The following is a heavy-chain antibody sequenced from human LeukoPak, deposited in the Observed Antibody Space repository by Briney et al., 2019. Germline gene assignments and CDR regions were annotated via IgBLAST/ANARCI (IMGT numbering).Heavy chain of an antibody. CDR3: ARVRYSYDSSGIDY. CDR1: GFTFSSNW. CDR2: INSDGRST. V-gene: IGHV3-74*01. Sequence: GGSLRLPCAASGFTFSSNWMYWVRQAPGKGLVWVSRINSDGRSTSYADSVKGRFTISRDNAKDTLYLQMNSLRAEDTAVYYCARVRYSYDSSGIDYWGQGTLVTVSS. D-gene: IGHD3-22*01. J-gene: IGHJ4*02.